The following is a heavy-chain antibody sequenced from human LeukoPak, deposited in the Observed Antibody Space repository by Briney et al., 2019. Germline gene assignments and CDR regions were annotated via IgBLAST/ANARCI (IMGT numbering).Heavy chain of an antibody. CDR1: GLIVNDHD. CDR2: IDRDGTT. D-gene: IGHD3-3*01. V-gene: IGHV3-53*01. J-gene: IGHJ2*01. CDR3: AREKEVFREIPGTLRGGPKRPPPTRLWHFDL. Sequence: GESLKISCVGSGLIVNDHDMTWVRQAPGKGLEWVSGIDRDGTTEYADSLWGRCIISRDNSRNTVYLQMDSLRVDDTAMYYCAREKEVFREIPGTLRGGPKRPPPTRLWHFDLWGRGTLVTVSS.